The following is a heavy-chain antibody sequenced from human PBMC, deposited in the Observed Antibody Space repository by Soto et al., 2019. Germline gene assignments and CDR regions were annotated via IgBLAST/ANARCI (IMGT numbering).Heavy chain of an antibody. J-gene: IGHJ4*02. CDR3: AKLSRLVASVTCFDY. D-gene: IGHD5-12*01. CDR1: GFTFSNFG. V-gene: IGHV3-23*01. CDR2: ISGGTGGA. Sequence: GGSLRLSCSASGFTFSNFGMGWVRQAPWKGLEWVSGISGGTGGAYYADSVKGRFTISRDDSRNTLYLQMKRLRAEDTAVYYCAKLSRLVASVTCFDYWGQGTLVTVSS.